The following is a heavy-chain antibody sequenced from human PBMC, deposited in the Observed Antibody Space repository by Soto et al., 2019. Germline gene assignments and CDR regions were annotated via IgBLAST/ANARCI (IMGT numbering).Heavy chain of an antibody. V-gene: IGHV4-30-4*01. CDR1: WGYSSSVGYY. D-gene: IGHD5-12*01. CDR3: ASHGASGIVATTTLFAY. CDR2: IYYSGST. J-gene: IGHJ4*01. Sequence: TNCLPWSVAWGYSSSVGYYCILIHQPPGKGLEWIGYIYYSGSTYYNPSLKSRVTISVDTSKSQFSLKLSSVTAADTAVYYCASHGASGIVATTTLFAYWRHGTLVTVSS.